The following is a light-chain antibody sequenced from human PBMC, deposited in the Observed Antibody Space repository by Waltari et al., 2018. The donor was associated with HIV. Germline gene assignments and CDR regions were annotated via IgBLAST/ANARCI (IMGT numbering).Light chain of an antibody. CDR3: AAWDDSLSGYWV. CDR2: RNN. V-gene: IGLV1-47*01. CDR1: SSNIGRNS. Sequence: QSVMTQPPSASGTPGQRVTISCSGSSSNIGRNSVNWYQQLPGTTPKLLIYRNNQRPSGVPDRFSGSKSGTSASLAISGLRSEDEADYYCAAWDDSLSGYWVFGGGTQVTVL. J-gene: IGLJ3*02.